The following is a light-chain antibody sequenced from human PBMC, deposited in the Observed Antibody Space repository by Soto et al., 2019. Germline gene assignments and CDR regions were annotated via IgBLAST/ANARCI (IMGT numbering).Light chain of an antibody. J-gene: IGLJ2*01. CDR1: SSDVGGYNY. V-gene: IGLV2-14*01. CDR2: EVS. CDR3: SSYTSSSTVV. Sequence: QSALTQPASVSGSPGQSITISCTGTSSDVGGYNYVSWYQQHPGTAPQLMIYEVSNRPSGVSNRFSGSKSGNTASLTISGLQAEDDADYYCSSYTSSSTVVFGGGTKVTVL.